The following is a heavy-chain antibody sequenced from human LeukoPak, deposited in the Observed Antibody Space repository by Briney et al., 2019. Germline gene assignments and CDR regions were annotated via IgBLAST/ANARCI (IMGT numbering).Heavy chain of an antibody. CDR1: GFSFTNYY. CDR2: ITSTGGSA. J-gene: IGHJ6*03. D-gene: IGHD5-24*01. V-gene: IGHV3-11*04. CDR3: ARAGEMRYMDV. Sequence: PGGSLRLSCAASGFSFTNYYMSWIRQAPGKGLECVSYITSTGGSAFYADSVRGRFTISRDNAKNSLFLQMNSLRVDDTAIYYCARAGEMRYMDVWGKGAAVAVSS.